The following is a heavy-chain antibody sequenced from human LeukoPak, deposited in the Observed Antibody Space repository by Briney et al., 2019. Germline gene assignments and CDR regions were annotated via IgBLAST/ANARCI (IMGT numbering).Heavy chain of an antibody. V-gene: IGHV3-23*01. CDR1: GGSIRGYY. CDR3: ARVGGSYFYYYYMDV. J-gene: IGHJ6*03. D-gene: IGHD1-26*01. Sequence: TSETLSLTCTVSGGSIRGYYWSWIRQPPGKGLEWVSTISGSGGRTYYADSVKGRFTISRDNSKNTLYLQMNSLRAEDTAVYYCARVGGSYFYYYYMDVWGKGTTVTVSS. CDR2: ISGSGGRT.